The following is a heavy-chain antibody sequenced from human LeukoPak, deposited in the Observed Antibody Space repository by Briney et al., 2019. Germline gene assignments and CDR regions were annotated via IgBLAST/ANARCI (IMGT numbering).Heavy chain of an antibody. CDR1: GFTFTTYW. J-gene: IGHJ4*02. D-gene: IGHD3-22*01. V-gene: IGHV3-7*01. Sequence: GGSLRLSCTASGFTFTTYWMAWVRQTPGKGLEWVANIEQDGSEKYYAESVRGRFTISRDNAKNSLYLQMNSLRAEDTAVYYCSNGIYDNSYWGQGTLVTVSS. CDR2: IEQDGSEK. CDR3: SNGIYDNSY.